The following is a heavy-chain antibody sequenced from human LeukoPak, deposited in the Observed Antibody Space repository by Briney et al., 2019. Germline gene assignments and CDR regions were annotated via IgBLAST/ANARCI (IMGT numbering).Heavy chain of an antibody. CDR1: GFTFSNYW. J-gene: IGHJ6*03. CDR2: ISSSSSYI. CDR3: APGDHMDV. V-gene: IGHV3-21*01. Sequence: PGGSLRLSCAASGFTFSNYWMSWVRQAPGKGLEWVSSISSSSSYIYYADSVKGRFTISRDNAKNSLYLQMNSLRAEDTAVYYCAPGDHMDVWGKGTTVTVSS.